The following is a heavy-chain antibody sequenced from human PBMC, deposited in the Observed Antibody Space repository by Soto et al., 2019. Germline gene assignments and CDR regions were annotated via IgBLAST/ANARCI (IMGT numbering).Heavy chain of an antibody. CDR3: ARGGSVVVPGAVDRHNWFDP. D-gene: IGHD2-2*01. CDR2: VIPILGMA. V-gene: IGHV1-69*02. Sequence: QVQLVQSGAEVKKPGSSVKVSCEASGGTFSSYSFSWVRQAPGQGLEWMGRVIPILGMANYAQKFQGRVTITAAKSRCTVYREMRSLRSEETAVYYCARGGSVVVPGAVDRHNWFDPWGQGTLVTVSS. J-gene: IGHJ5*02. CDR1: GGTFSSYS.